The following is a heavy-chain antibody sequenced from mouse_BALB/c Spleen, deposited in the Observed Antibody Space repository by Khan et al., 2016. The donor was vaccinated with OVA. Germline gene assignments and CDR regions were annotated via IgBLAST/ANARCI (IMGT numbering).Heavy chain of an antibody. CDR1: GYTFTNYG. V-gene: IGHV9-3-1*01. J-gene: IGHJ1*01. D-gene: IGHD4-1*02. CDR2: INTYTGEP. Sequence: QIQLVQSGPELKKPGETVKISCKASGYTFTNYGMNWVKQAPGKGLKWMGWINTYTGEPTYANDFKGRFAFSLETSASTAYLQINNLKNEDTATDFCARSNSYGYFDVWGAGTTVTVSS. CDR3: ARSNSYGYFDV.